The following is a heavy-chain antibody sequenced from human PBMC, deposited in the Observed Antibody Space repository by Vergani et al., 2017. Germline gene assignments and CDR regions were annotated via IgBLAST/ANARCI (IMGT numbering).Heavy chain of an antibody. CDR2: IKNTGDST. Sequence: EVQLLQSEGAVVQPGGSLRLSCVASGFTFSSHAMSWVRPGHGQGLGWVSSIKNTGDSTHYADSVKGRFTISRDNSKNTLYLQMNSLRFENTAVYYCGRGSDNYNWGQGTLVTVSP. V-gene: IGHV3-23*01. CDR1: GFTFSSHA. J-gene: IGHJ4*02. CDR3: GRGSDNYN. D-gene: IGHD5-24*01.